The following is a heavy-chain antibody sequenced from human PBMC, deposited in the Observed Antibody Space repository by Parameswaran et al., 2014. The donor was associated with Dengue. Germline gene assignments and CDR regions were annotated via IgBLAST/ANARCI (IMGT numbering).Heavy chain of an antibody. J-gene: IGHJ4*02. V-gene: IGHV5-51*01. CDR2: IYPGDSDT. D-gene: IGHD6-13*01. Sequence: VRQMPGKGLEWMGIIYPGDSDTRYSPSFQGQVTISADKSISTAYLQWSSLRASDTAIYYCARPDSSSWRFFDHWGQGTLVTVSS. CDR3: ARPDSSSWRFFDH.